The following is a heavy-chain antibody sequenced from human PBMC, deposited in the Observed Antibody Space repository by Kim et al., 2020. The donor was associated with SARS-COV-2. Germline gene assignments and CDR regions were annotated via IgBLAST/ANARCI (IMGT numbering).Heavy chain of an antibody. D-gene: IGHD6-13*01. CDR3: ARHQAALGHQFDY. V-gene: IGHV4-59*08. CDR1: GGSISSYY. J-gene: IGHJ4*02. Sequence: SETLSLTCTVSGGSISSYYWNWIRQPPGKGLEWIGFIYYTGRTNYNPSLKSRVTISVDTSKNQFSLKLSSVTAAATAVYYCARHQAALGHQFDYWGQGTL. CDR2: IYYTGRT.